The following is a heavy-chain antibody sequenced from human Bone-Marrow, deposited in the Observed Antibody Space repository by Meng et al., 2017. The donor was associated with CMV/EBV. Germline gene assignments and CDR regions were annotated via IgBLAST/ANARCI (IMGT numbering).Heavy chain of an antibody. D-gene: IGHD2-2*01. J-gene: IGHJ3*02. CDR2: VYPDGFET. CDR1: GYTFRTCW. Sequence: GESLKISCEGSGYTFRTCWIGWVRQTPGKGLEWMWSVYPDGFETSYSASVQGQVTISGDKSNSTPYLQRSSLKASDTAMYYCARGSSGFRPAGDAIGIWGQGTMVTVSS. CDR3: ARGSSGFRPAGDAIGI. V-gene: IGHV5-51*01.